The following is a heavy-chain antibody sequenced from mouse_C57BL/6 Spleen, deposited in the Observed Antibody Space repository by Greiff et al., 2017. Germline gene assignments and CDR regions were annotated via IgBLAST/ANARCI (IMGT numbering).Heavy chain of an antibody. CDR1: GYTFTSYW. CDR3: ARDNDDRYYYARGN. V-gene: IGHV1-69*01. D-gene: IGHD2-12*01. Sequence: VQLQQPGAELVMPGASVKLSCKASGYTFTSYWMHWVKQRPGQGLEWIGEIDPSDSYTNYNQKFKGKSTLTVDKSSSTAYMQLSSLTSEDSAVYYCARDNDDRYYYARGNWGQGTSVTVS. CDR2: IDPSDSYT. J-gene: IGHJ4*01.